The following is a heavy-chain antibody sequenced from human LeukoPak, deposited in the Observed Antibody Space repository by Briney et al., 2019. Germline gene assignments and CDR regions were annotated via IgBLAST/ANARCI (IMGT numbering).Heavy chain of an antibody. Sequence: GGSLRLSCAASGFTFSSYSMNWVRQAPGKGLEWVSSISSSSSYIYYADSVKGRLSISRDNSKNTLYLQMNSLRTEDTAVYYCAKRDGYNSGPFDYWGQGTLVTVSS. CDR3: AKRDGYNSGPFDY. D-gene: IGHD5-24*01. J-gene: IGHJ4*02. CDR2: ISSSSSYI. V-gene: IGHV3-21*01. CDR1: GFTFSSYS.